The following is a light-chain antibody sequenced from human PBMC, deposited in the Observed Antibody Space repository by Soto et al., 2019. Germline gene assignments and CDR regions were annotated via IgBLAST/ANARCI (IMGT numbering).Light chain of an antibody. CDR3: KQYADWPLT. Sequence: IVMTQSPATVSVSPGESTSLSCRASRTIGTNLGWYQQKPGQAPRLLISKTSNRATGVPARCSGSGSGTEFTFIISSLQSEDIAVYYCKQYADWPLTFGGRTKVDIK. V-gene: IGKV3-15*01. CDR2: KTS. CDR1: RTIGTN. J-gene: IGKJ4*01.